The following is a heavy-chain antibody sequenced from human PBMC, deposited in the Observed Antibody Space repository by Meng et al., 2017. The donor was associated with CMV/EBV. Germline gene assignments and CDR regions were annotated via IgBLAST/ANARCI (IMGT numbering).Heavy chain of an antibody. D-gene: IGHD6-6*01. J-gene: IGHJ4*02. CDR3: ARGSIAARLGLGD. Sequence: GQLQQGGAGLLKPSETLSLTCDVYGGSFSGYYWSWIRQPPGKGLEWIGEINHSGSTNYNPSLKSRVTISVDTSKNQFSLKLSSVTAADTAVYYCARGSIAARLGLGDWGQGTLVTVSS. CDR1: GGSFSGYY. CDR2: INHSGST. V-gene: IGHV4-34*01.